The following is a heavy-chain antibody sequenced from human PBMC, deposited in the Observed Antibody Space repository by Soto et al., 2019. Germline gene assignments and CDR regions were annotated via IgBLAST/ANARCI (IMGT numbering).Heavy chain of an antibody. D-gene: IGHD1-26*01. J-gene: IGHJ6*02. CDR3: ARIGGSYFYYYYYGMDV. CDR2: IYYSGST. CDR1: GGSISSSSYY. V-gene: IGHV4-39*01. Sequence: QLQLQESGPGLVKPSETLSLTCTVSGGSISSSSYYWGWIRQPPGKGLEWIGSIYYSGSTYYNPSLKSRVTISVDTAKNQFSQKLSSVTAADTAVYYCARIGGSYFYYYYYGMDVWGQGTTVTVSS.